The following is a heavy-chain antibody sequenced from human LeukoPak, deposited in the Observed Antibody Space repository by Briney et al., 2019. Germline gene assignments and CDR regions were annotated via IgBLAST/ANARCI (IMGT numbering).Heavy chain of an antibody. Sequence: ASVKVSCKASGYRFTSYGITWVRQAPGQGLEWMGWISAYNGNTNYAQKVQGRVTLTTDTSTSTAYMELRSLRSDDTAVYYCAREGYCSGGICYSTMNWFDPWGQGTLVTVSS. CDR1: GYRFTSYG. CDR2: ISAYNGNT. D-gene: IGHD2-15*01. V-gene: IGHV1-18*01. J-gene: IGHJ5*02. CDR3: AREGYCSGGICYSTMNWFDP.